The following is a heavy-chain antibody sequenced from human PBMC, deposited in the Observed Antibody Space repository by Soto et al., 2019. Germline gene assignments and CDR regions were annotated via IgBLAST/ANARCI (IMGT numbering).Heavy chain of an antibody. D-gene: IGHD3-22*01. J-gene: IGHJ4*02. CDR1: GGSISSSSYY. V-gene: IGHV4-39*07. CDR3: ATTYYYDSSGYDY. CDR2: INHSGST. Sequence: SETLSLTCTVSGGSISSSSYYWGWIRQPPGKGLEWIGEINHSGSTNYNPSLKSRVTISVDTSKNQFSLKLSSVTAADTAVYYCATTYYYDSSGYDYWGQGTLVTVSS.